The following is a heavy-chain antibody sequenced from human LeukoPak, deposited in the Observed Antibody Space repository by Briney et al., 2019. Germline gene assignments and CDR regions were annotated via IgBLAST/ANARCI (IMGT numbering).Heavy chain of an antibody. V-gene: IGHV4-59*07. D-gene: IGHD1-26*01. CDR1: GVSISSYF. J-gene: IGHJ4*02. CDR3: ARTRDSGGSDY. Sequence: SDTLSLTCTVSGVSISSYFWRWLRQPPGEGLEWIGYIYYTGSTNYNPSLKSRVTISVDSSKNQFSLRLSSVTAADTAVYYCARTRDSGGSDYWGQGTLVTVSS. CDR2: IYYTGST.